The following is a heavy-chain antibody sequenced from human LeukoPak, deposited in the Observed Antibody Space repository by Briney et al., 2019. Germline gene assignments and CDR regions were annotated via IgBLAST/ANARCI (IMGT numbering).Heavy chain of an antibody. CDR2: ISRRDDYT. D-gene: IGHD3-10*01. J-gene: IGHJ4*02. V-gene: IGHV3-23*01. Sequence: GGSLRLSCAASGFAFSSYAMSWVRQPPGKGLEWVSVISRRDDYTYYADSVKGRFTISRDNSKNTLYLQMNTLRAEDTAVYYCARDIPLLLWFGASGDYWGQGTLVTVSS. CDR1: GFAFSSYA. CDR3: ARDIPLLLWFGASGDY.